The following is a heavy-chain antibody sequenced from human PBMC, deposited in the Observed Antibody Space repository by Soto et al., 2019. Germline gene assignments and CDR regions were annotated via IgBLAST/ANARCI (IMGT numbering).Heavy chain of an antibody. J-gene: IGHJ4*02. CDR2: IYYSGST. CDR3: ARATDYGDYRFDY. D-gene: IGHD4-17*01. CDR1: GGSIDNYY. Sequence: SETLSLTCTVSGGSIDNYYWNWIRQPPGKGLEWIGYIYYSGSTNYNPSLTSRVTISVDTSKNQFSLQLTSVTAADTAVYYCARATDYGDYRFDYWGQGTRVTVSS. V-gene: IGHV4-59*01.